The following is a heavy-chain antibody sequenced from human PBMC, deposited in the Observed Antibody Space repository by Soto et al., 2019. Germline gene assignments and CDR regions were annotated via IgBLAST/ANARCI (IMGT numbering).Heavy chain of an antibody. Sequence: QVQLQESGPGLLKPSQTLSLTCSVSGGSISSGGYYWSWIRQHPGKALEWIGYIFFSWDAYYNPSLESRLSISVDTSENQSSLRLTSVTAADTAVYYCAKVAGNAFDTWGQGTVVTVSS. CDR1: GGSISSGGYY. D-gene: IGHD1-26*01. J-gene: IGHJ3*02. V-gene: IGHV4-31*03. CDR2: IFFSWDA. CDR3: AKVAGNAFDT.